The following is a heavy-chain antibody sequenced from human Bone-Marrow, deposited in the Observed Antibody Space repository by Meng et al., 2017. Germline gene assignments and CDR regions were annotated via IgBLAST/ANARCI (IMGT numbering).Heavy chain of an antibody. Sequence: ASVKVSCKASGYTFTSYYMHWVRQAPGQGLEWMGIINPSGGSTSYAQKFQGRVTMTRNTSISTAYMELSSLRSEDTAVYYCAKDPGYSSSWNAFDIWGQGTMVTVSS. CDR2: INPSGGST. J-gene: IGHJ3*02. V-gene: IGHV1-46*01. D-gene: IGHD6-13*01. CDR1: GYTFTSYY. CDR3: AKDPGYSSSWNAFDI.